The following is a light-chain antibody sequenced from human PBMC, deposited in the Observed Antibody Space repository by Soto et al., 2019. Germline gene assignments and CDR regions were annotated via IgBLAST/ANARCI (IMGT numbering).Light chain of an antibody. CDR1: QSVSGRY. CDR2: GAS. Sequence: EIVLTQSPGTLSLSPGERATLSCRASQSVSGRYLAWYQQKPGQASRPLIYGASSRASGIPDRFSGSGSGTDFTLTISRLEPEDFAVYYCQQYGSTPWTFGQGTKVEIK. CDR3: QQYGSTPWT. J-gene: IGKJ1*01. V-gene: IGKV3-20*01.